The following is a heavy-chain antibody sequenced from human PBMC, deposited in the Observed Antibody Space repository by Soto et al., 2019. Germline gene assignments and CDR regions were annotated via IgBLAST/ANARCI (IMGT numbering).Heavy chain of an antibody. V-gene: IGHV1-69*02. J-gene: IGHJ4*02. CDR1: GVTLSSYS. D-gene: IGHD2-2*01. CDR3: ASIKRYCSISNCYAEFDY. CDR2: IIPTLDIA. Sequence: PVKLPCKASGVTLSSYSITWVRQSPGQGLEWMGRIIPTLDIANYAQKFQRRVTITADESTSTAYMELSSLRSEDTAVYYCASIKRYCSISNCYAEFDYWGQGTLVTVSS.